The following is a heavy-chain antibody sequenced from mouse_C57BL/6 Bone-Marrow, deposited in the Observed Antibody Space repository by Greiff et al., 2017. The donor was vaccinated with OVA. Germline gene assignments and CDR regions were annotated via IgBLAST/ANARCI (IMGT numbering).Heavy chain of an antibody. CDR3: ARFYYFDY. Sequence: EVKVVESGGGLVQPGGSLSLSCAASGFTFTDYYMSWVRQPPGKALEWLGFIRNTANGYTTEYSASVKGRFTISRDNSQSILYLQMNALRAEDSATYYCARFYYFDYWGQGTTLTVSS. V-gene: IGHV7-3*01. CDR1: GFTFTDYY. J-gene: IGHJ2*01. CDR2: IRNTANGYTT.